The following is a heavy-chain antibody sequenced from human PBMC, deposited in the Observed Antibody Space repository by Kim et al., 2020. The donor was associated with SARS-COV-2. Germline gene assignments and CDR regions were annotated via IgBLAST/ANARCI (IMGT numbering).Heavy chain of an antibody. CDR1: GFTFRSYW. CDR3: ARGSGSFYIY. CDR2: VKQDGSER. J-gene: IGHJ4*02. V-gene: IGHV3-7*01. D-gene: IGHD3-10*01. Sequence: GGSLRLSCAASGFTFRSYWMSWVRQAPGKGLEWVSNVKQDGSERNYVDSVKGRFTISRDNAKNSLYLQMNSLRVEDTAVYYCARGSGSFYIYSGEGTLAT.